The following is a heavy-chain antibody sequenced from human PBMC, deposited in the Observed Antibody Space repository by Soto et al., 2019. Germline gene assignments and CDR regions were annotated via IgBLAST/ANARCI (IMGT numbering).Heavy chain of an antibody. D-gene: IGHD3-9*01. CDR1: GYTFTSYA. J-gene: IGHJ4*02. CDR3: ARGFDSHVLRYFDWFPIDY. Sequence: ASAKVSCKASGYTFTSYAMHWVRQAPGQRLEWMGWINAGNGNTKYSQKFQGRVTITRDTSASTAYMELSSLRSEDTAVYYCARGFDSHVLRYFDWFPIDYWGQGTLVTVSS. V-gene: IGHV1-3*01. CDR2: INAGNGNT.